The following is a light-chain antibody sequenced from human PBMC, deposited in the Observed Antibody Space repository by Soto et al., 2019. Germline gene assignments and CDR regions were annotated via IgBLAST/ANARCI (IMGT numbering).Light chain of an antibody. J-gene: IGLJ2*01. CDR1: SSNIGSNT. CDR2: STN. Sequence: QSALTQPPSASGTPGQRVTISCSGSSSNIGSNTVNWYQQLPGSAPKLLMYSTNQRPSGVPDRFSGSKSGTSPSLAISGLQSDDEADYYCAAWDGSLNVVLFGVGTKLTVL. CDR3: AAWDGSLNVVL. V-gene: IGLV1-44*01.